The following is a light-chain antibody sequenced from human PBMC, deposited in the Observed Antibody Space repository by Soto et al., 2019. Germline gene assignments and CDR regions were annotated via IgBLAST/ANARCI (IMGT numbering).Light chain of an antibody. J-gene: IGKJ1*01. CDR1: QNLDSW. CDR3: QQYHTFST. Sequence: DIQMTQSPSTLSASVEDRVTITCRASQNLDSWLAWYQQKPGKHPKLLIYKTSILEFEVPSRFSGSGSGTLFTLTISSLQPDDFATYYCQQYHTFSTFGQGTKVEI. V-gene: IGKV1-5*03. CDR2: KTS.